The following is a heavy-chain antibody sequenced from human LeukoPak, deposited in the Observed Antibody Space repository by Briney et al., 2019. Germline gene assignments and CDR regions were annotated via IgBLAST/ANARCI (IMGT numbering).Heavy chain of an antibody. CDR2: ISVSGVNT. Sequence: GGSLRLSCAASGFTVSSNYMSWVRQAPGKGLEWVSAISVSGVNTFYADSVKGRFTISRDNSKNTLYLQMNSLRAEDTAVYYCAKVFYSSSWYRAFDIWGQGTMVTVSS. V-gene: IGHV3-23*01. CDR3: AKVFYSSSWYRAFDI. J-gene: IGHJ3*02. D-gene: IGHD6-13*01. CDR1: GFTVSSNY.